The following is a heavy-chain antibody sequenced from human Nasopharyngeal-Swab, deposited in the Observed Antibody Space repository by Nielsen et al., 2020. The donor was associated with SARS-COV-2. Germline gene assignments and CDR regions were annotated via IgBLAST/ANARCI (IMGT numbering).Heavy chain of an antibody. J-gene: IGHJ4*02. CDR3: AKDRVGAQYYFDY. CDR2: ISGSGGST. D-gene: IGHD1-26*01. Sequence: GESLKISCAASGFTFSSYAMSWVRQAPGKGPEWVSAISGSGGSTYYADSVKGRFTISRDNSKNTLYLQMNSLRAEDTAVYYCAKDRVGAQYYFDYWGQGTLVTVSS. CDR1: GFTFSSYA. V-gene: IGHV3-23*01.